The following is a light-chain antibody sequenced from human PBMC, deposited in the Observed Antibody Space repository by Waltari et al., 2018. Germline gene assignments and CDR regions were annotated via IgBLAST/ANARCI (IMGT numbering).Light chain of an antibody. CDR3: QTGGHGTWV. CDR1: SGHINNV. CDR2: VNSGGSH. V-gene: IGLV4-69*01. J-gene: IGLJ3*02. Sequence: QLVLTQSPSASASLGASVKLTCTLSSGHINNVIAWLQQRPEKGPRYLMKVNSGGSHNKGAEIPDRFSGSSSGAERYLTISSLQSEDEADYFCQTGGHGTWVFGGGTKLTVL.